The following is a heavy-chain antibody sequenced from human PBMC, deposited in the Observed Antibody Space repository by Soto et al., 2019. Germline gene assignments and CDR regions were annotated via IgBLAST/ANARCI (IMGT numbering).Heavy chain of an antibody. CDR2: IGIDYTII. Sequence: EVHLVESGGGLVQPGGSLRLSCAASGFPFSAYSMNWVRQALGKGLEWLSYIGIDYTIIWYADSVKGRFTISRDNAKNSLYRQMHSLGDEDTAVYYCAGDGDWAFEIWGQGTMVSVSS. V-gene: IGHV3-48*02. CDR3: AGDGDWAFEI. D-gene: IGHD2-21*01. J-gene: IGHJ3*02. CDR1: GFPFSAYS.